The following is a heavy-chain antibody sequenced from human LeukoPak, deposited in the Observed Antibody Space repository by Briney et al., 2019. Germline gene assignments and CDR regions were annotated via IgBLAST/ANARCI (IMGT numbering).Heavy chain of an antibody. Sequence: GGSLRLSCAASGFTFSNYVMYWVRQAPGKGLEWVAVISYDGSNKYYADSVKGRFTISRDNSKNTLYLQMNSLRAEDTAVYYCARGGYDIVTGYHDYWGQGTLVTVSS. CDR2: ISYDGSNK. V-gene: IGHV3-30-3*01. CDR3: ARGGYDIVTGYHDY. J-gene: IGHJ4*02. CDR1: GFTFSNYV. D-gene: IGHD3-9*01.